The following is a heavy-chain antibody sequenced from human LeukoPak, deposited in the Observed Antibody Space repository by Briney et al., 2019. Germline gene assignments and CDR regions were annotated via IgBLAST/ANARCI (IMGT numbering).Heavy chain of an antibody. CDR1: GYNFSNYW. J-gene: IGHJ4*02. CDR2: IFPDDSDT. D-gene: IGHD1-14*01. CDR3: PTGQQFDS. Sequence: GGSLQISGQGSGYNFSNYWIGGVRRLPGKGREWIGIIFPDDSDTRYSPSFHGQVPISADKSISTAYLRWSSLKASDSAIYYCPTGQQFDSWGQGTLLTVPS. V-gene: IGHV5-51*01.